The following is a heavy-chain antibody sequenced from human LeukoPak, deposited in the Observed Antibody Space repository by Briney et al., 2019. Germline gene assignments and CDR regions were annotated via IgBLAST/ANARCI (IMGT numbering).Heavy chain of an antibody. Sequence: PSETLSLTCTVSGGSISSGGYYWSWIRQHPGKGLEWIGYIYYSGSTYYNPSLKSRVTISVDTSKNQFSLKLRSVTAADTAVYYCARATEGSDAFDIWGQGTLVTVSS. CDR3: ARATEGSDAFDI. V-gene: IGHV4-31*03. CDR1: GGSISSGGYY. CDR2: IYYSGST. D-gene: IGHD5-12*01. J-gene: IGHJ3*02.